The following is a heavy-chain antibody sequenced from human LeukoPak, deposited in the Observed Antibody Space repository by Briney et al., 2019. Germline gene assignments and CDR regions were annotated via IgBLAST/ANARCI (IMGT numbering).Heavy chain of an antibody. CDR2: IYTDGRT. Sequence: GGSLRLSCAASGITVSSHYMSWVRQPPGKGLEWVSLIYTDGRTFYADSVKGRFTISRDTSKNTVYLQMNSLRAEDTAVYYCATCWGFAGDYWGQGILVTVSS. J-gene: IGHJ4*02. V-gene: IGHV3-53*01. CDR3: ATCWGFAGDY. D-gene: IGHD7-27*01. CDR1: GITVSSHY.